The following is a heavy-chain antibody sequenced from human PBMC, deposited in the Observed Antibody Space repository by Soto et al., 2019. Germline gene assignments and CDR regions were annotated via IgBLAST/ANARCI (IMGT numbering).Heavy chain of an antibody. J-gene: IGHJ4*02. V-gene: IGHV2-5*02. Sequence: QITLKESGPTLVKPTQPLTLTCTFSGFSLSTIGVGVGWIRQPPGKALEWLALIYWDDDKRYRPSLKSRLTNTKDTSKNQVVLTMTKMDPVDTATFYCALQRYGELAYWGRGTWVTVSS. CDR2: IYWDDDK. CDR1: GFSLSTIGVG. D-gene: IGHD5-18*01. CDR3: ALQRYGELAY.